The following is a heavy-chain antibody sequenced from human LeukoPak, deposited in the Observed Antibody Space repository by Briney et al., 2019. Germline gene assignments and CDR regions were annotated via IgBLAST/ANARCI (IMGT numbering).Heavy chain of an antibody. CDR3: ARADNYGSILDY. V-gene: IGHV3-7*04. CDR1: GFTFSNYW. Sequence: GGSLRLSCGASGFTFSNYWMSWVRQSPGRGLEWVANIDQDGSTEYYVDSVGGRFTVSRDNAKNSVYLQIDSLRAEDTAVYYCARADNYGSILDYWGRGTLVTVSS. J-gene: IGHJ4*02. D-gene: IGHD3-10*01. CDR2: IDQDGSTE.